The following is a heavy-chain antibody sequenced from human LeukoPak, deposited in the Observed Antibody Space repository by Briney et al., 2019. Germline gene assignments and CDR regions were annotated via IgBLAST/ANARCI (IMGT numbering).Heavy chain of an antibody. D-gene: IGHD3-3*01. Sequence: GGSLRLSCAASGFTFSSYAMSWVRQAPGKGLEWVSAISGSGGSTYYADSVKARFTISRDNSKNTLYLQMNSLRAEDTAVYYCAKSITTYYDFWSGYCFVSFDYWGQGTLVTVSS. CDR1: GFTFSSYA. CDR3: AKSITTYYDFWSGYCFVSFDY. V-gene: IGHV3-23*01. J-gene: IGHJ4*02. CDR2: ISGSGGST.